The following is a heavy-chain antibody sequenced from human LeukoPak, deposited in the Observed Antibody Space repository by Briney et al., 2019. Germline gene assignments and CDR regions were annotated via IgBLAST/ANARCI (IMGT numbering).Heavy chain of an antibody. CDR3: ARASSSWYYFDY. J-gene: IGHJ4*02. D-gene: IGHD6-13*01. CDR1: GFTFSSYS. V-gene: IGHV3-21*01. CDR2: ISSGSIYI. Sequence: GGSLRLSCAASGFTFSSYSMNWVRQAPGKGLEWVSSISSGSIYIYYADSVKGRFTISRDNAKNSLYLQMNSLRAEDTAVYYCARASSSWYYFDYWGQGTLVTVSS.